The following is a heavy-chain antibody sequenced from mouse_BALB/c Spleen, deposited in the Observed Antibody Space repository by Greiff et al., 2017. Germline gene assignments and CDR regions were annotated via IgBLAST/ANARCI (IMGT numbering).Heavy chain of an antibody. CDR2: ISSGGSYT. J-gene: IGHJ4*01. Sequence: EVQLQESGGGLVKPGGSLKLSCAASGFTFSSYAMSWVRQTPEKRLEWVATISSGGSYTYYPDSVKGRFTISRDNAKNTLYLQMSSLRSEDTAMYYCARGGNLYAMDYWGQGTSVTVSS. CDR1: GFTFSSYA. V-gene: IGHV5-9-3*01. CDR3: ARGGNLYAMDY. D-gene: IGHD2-1*01.